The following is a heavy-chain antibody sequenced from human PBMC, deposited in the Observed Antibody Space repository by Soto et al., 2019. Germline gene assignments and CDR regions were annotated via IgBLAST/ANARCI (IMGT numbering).Heavy chain of an antibody. V-gene: IGHV1-18*01. CDR1: GYTFTSYG. J-gene: IGHJ6*02. D-gene: IGHD5-12*01. CDR2: ISAYNGNT. Sequence: ASVKVSCKASGYTFTSYGISWVRQAPGQGLEWMGWISAYNGNTNYAQKLQSRVTMTTDTSTSTAYMELRSLRSDDTAVYYCATSVDNYYYGMDVWGQGTTVTVSS. CDR3: ATSVDNYYYGMDV.